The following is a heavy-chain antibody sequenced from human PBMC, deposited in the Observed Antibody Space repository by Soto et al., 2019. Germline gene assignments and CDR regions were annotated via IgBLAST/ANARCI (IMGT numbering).Heavy chain of an antibody. D-gene: IGHD5-18*01. CDR1: GFIFDDYA. CDR2: ISWNGGSI. Sequence: EVQLVESGGGLVQPGRSLRLSCAASGFIFDDYAMHWVRQAPGKGLEWVSGISWNGGSIGYADSVKGRFTISRDNSKNTLYLQMNSLRAEDTAVYYCARVGYSYGYGVYYYYGMDVWGQGTTVTVSS. V-gene: IGHV3-9*01. J-gene: IGHJ6*02. CDR3: ARVGYSYGYGVYYYYGMDV.